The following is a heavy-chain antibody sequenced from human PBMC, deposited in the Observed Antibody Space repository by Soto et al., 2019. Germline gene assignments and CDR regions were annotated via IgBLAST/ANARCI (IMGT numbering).Heavy chain of an antibody. CDR2: IYYSGST. CDR3: ARRTETYCSGGSCPPDSHYYYMDV. J-gene: IGHJ6*03. CDR1: GGSISSSSYY. Sequence: QLQLQESGPGLVKPSETLSLTCTVSGGSISSSSYYWGWIRQPPGKGLEWIGSIYYSGSTYYNPSLKSRVPISVDTSKNQFSLKLSSVTAADTAVYYCARRTETYCSGGSCPPDSHYYYMDVWGKGTTVTVSS. D-gene: IGHD2-15*01. V-gene: IGHV4-39*01.